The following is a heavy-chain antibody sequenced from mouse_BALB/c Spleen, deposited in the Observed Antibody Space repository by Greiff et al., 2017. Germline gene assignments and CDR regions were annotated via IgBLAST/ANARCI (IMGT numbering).Heavy chain of an antibody. Sequence: VQLQQSGAELVRPGASVKLSCKASGYTFTSYWINWVKQRPGQGLEWIGNIYPSDSYTNYNQKFKDKATLTVDKSSSTAYMQLSSPTSEDSAVYYCTRDYYFDYWGQGTTLTVSS. V-gene: IGHV1-69*02. CDR1: GYTFTSYW. CDR3: TRDYYFDY. CDR2: IYPSDSYT. J-gene: IGHJ2*01.